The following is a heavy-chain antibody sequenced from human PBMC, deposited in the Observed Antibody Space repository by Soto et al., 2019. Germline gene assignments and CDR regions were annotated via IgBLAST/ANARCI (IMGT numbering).Heavy chain of an antibody. Sequence: SETLSLTCTVSGGSISSYYWSWIRQPPGKGLEWIGYIYYSGSTNYNPSPKSRVTISVDTSKNQFSLKLSSVTAADTAVYYCAHGGDYVGIRFDYWGQGTLVTVSS. CDR3: AHGGDYVGIRFDY. CDR1: GGSISSYY. D-gene: IGHD4-17*01. V-gene: IGHV4-59*01. CDR2: IYYSGST. J-gene: IGHJ4*02.